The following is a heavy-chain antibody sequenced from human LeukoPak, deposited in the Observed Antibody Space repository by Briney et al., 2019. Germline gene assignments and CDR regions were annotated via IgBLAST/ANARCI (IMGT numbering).Heavy chain of an antibody. CDR3: AREYCGGGSCYRYGMDV. CDR2: IYYSGST. V-gene: IGHV4-31*03. Sequence: SQTLSLTCTVSGGSISSGGYYWSWIRQHPGKGLEWIGYIYYSGSTYYNPSLKSRVTISVDTSKNQFSLKLSSVTAADTAVYYCAREYCGGGSCYRYGMDVWDQGTTVTVSS. J-gene: IGHJ6*02. CDR1: GGSISSGGYY. D-gene: IGHD2-15*01.